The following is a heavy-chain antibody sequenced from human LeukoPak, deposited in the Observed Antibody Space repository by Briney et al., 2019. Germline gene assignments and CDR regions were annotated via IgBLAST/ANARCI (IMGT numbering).Heavy chain of an antibody. V-gene: IGHV2-5*01. J-gene: IGHJ4*02. Sequence: SGPTLVKPTQTLTLTCTLSGFSLSTSGVGVGWIRQPPGKALEWLALIYWNDDKRYSPSLKSRLTITKDTSKNQVVLTMTNMDPVDTATYYCAHVEWFGEDHALDYWGQGTLVTVSS. CDR2: IYWNDDK. D-gene: IGHD3-10*01. CDR3: AHVEWFGEDHALDY. CDR1: GFSLSTSGVG.